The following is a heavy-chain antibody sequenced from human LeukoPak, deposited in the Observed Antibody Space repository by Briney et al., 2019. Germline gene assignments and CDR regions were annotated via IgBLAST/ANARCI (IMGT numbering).Heavy chain of an antibody. J-gene: IGHJ4*02. CDR2: ISGSGGST. V-gene: IGHV3-23*01. CDR1: GFTFSSFA. D-gene: IGHD3-10*01. CDR3: AKDDAWLRFGE. Sequence: GGSLRLSCAASGFTFSSFAVSWVRQAPGKGLEWVSVISGSGGSTYYADSVEGRFTISRDNSKNTLYLQMNSLRAEDTAVYYCAKDDAWLRFGEWSQGTLVTVSS.